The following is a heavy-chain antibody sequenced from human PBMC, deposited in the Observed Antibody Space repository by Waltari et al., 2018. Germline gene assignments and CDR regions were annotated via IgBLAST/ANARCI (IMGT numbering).Heavy chain of an antibody. CDR2: IYHSGST. D-gene: IGHD1-26*01. V-gene: IGHV4-38-2*02. J-gene: IGHJ1*01. Sequence: QVQLQESGPGLVKPSETLSLTCTVSGYSISSGYYCGWLRQPPGKGLEWIGSIYHSGSTYYNPSLKSRVTISVDTSKNQFSLKLSSVTAADTAVYYCARGEWELLGYFQHWGQGTLVTVSS. CDR1: GYSISSGYY. CDR3: ARGEWELLGYFQH.